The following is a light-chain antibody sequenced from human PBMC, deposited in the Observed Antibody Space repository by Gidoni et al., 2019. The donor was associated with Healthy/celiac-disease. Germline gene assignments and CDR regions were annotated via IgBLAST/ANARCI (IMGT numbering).Light chain of an antibody. CDR3: QQYNSYPMCS. V-gene: IGKV1-5*03. J-gene: IGKJ2*04. Sequence: DIQMTQSPSTLSASVGDRVTITCRASQSISSWLAWYQQKPGKAPKLLIYKASSLESGVPARFSGSGSGTEFTLTISSLQPDDFATYYCQQYNSYPMCSFGQXAKLESK. CDR1: QSISSW. CDR2: KAS.